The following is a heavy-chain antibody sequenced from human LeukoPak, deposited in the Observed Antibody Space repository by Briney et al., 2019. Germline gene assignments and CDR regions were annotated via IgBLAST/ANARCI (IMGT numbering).Heavy chain of an antibody. CDR3: VRDVGADDWGMFYFDY. Sequence: LETLSLTPTVSVGSTTGYYWSSIRQPAGTRLEGIGRIYTSGSTNYNPSLKSRVTISVDKSKNQFSLKLSSVTAADTAVYYCVRDVGADDWGMFYFDYWGQGTLVTVSS. CDR1: VGSTTGYY. CDR2: IYTSGST. V-gene: IGHV4-4*07. J-gene: IGHJ4*02. D-gene: IGHD3-16*01.